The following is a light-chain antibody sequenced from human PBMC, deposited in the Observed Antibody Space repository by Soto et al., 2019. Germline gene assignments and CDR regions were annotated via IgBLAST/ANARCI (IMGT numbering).Light chain of an antibody. CDR3: QQYGDSPRT. CDR2: DAS. CDR1: RSLSSAY. V-gene: IGKV3-20*01. J-gene: IGKJ1*01. Sequence: IVLMQSPGTLSLSPGERATLSCRASRSLSSAYLAWYQQKPGQAPRLLFSDASRRATGTPDRFSVSGSGTDFTLTISRLEPEDFAVYYCQQYGDSPRTFGQGTKVEIK.